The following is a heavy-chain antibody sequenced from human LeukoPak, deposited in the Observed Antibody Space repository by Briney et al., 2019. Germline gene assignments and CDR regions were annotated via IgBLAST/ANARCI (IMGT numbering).Heavy chain of an antibody. CDR2: IKEDGSDI. Sequence: PGGSLRLSCVGSGFTFSSYWMNWVRQAPGKGLEWVASIKEDGSDIYYVDSVKGRFTISRDNAKNSLYLQMNSLRGEDTAVYYCARDPYASGSYNFDYWGQGTLVTVSS. J-gene: IGHJ4*02. V-gene: IGHV3-7*01. D-gene: IGHD3-10*01. CDR3: ARDPYASGSYNFDY. CDR1: GFTFSSYW.